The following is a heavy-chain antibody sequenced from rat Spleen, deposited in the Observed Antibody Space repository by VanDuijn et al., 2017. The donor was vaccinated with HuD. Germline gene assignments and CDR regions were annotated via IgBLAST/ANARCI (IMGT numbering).Heavy chain of an antibody. CDR2: ILYDTTNT. D-gene: IGHD1-6*01. CDR1: GFTFSDYA. J-gene: IGHJ3*01. V-gene: IGHV5S10*01. Sequence: EVQLVESGGGLVQPGRSMKLSCAASGFTFSDYAMAWVRQAPKKGLEWVATILYDTTNTFYRDSVKGRFTISRDNAKSTLYLQMDSLRSEDTATYYCATGPRILRLDWFAYWGQGTLVTVSS. CDR3: ATGPRILRLDWFAY.